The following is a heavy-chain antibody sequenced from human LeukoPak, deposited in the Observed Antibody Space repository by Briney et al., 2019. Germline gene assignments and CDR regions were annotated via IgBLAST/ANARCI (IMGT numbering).Heavy chain of an antibody. Sequence: PGGSPRLSCAASGFTFSSYGMHWVRQAPGKGLEWVAVISYDGSNKYYADSVKGRFTISRDNSKNTLYLQMNSLRAEDTAVYYCAKMGYSSSSGDYWGQGTLVTVSS. CDR3: AKMGYSSSSGDY. D-gene: IGHD6-6*01. V-gene: IGHV3-30*18. J-gene: IGHJ4*02. CDR2: ISYDGSNK. CDR1: GFTFSSYG.